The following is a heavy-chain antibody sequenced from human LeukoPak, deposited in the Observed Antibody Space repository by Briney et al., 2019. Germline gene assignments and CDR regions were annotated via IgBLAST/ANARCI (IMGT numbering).Heavy chain of an antibody. V-gene: IGHV4-61*02. CDR2: IYTSGST. CDR1: GGSISSGSYY. CDR3: ARLRGCYYYYMDV. Sequence: SETLSLTCTVSGGSISSGSYYWSWIRQPAGKGLEWIGRIYTSGSTNYNPSLKSRVTISVDTSKNQFSLKLTSVTAADTAVYYCARLRGCYYYYMDVWGKGTTVTISS. D-gene: IGHD4-17*01. J-gene: IGHJ6*03.